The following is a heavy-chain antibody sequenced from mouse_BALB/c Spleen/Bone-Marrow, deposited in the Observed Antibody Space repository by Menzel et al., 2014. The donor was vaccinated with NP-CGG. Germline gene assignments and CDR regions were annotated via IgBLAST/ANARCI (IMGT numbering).Heavy chain of an antibody. CDR3: ARAAITTVVAGY. V-gene: IGHV5-17*02. CDR2: ISSGSSNI. CDR1: GFTFSSFG. D-gene: IGHD1-1*01. Sequence: EVHLVESGGGLVQPGGSRKLSCAASGFTFSSFGMHWVRQAPVKGLEWVAYISSGSSNIYYADTVKGRFTISRDNPKNTLFLQMTSLRSEDTAMYYCARAAITTVVAGYWGQGTTLTVSS. J-gene: IGHJ2*01.